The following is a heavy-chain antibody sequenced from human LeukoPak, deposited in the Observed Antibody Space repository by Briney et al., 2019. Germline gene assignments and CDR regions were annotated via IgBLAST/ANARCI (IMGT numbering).Heavy chain of an antibody. V-gene: IGHV4-31*03. D-gene: IGHD4-17*01. Sequence: SSDTLSLTCTVSGGSISSGGYYRSWIRQHPGKGPEWIGYIYYGGSTYYNPSLKSRVTISVDTSKNQFSLKLSSVTAADTAVYYCAREPSTVTTHWFDPWGQGTLVTVSS. CDR1: GGSISSGGYY. J-gene: IGHJ5*02. CDR3: AREPSTVTTHWFDP. CDR2: IYYGGST.